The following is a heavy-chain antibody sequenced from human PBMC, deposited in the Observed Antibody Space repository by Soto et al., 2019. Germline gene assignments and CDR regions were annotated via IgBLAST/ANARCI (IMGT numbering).Heavy chain of an antibody. CDR2: INHSGST. Sequence: QVQLQQWGAGLLKPSETLSLTCAVYGGSFSGYYWSWIRQPPGKGLEWIGEINHSGSTNYNPSLTSRVTISVDTSKNQFSLKLSSVTAADTAVYYCARAPDYGDYGKYYFDYWGQGTLVTVSS. D-gene: IGHD4-17*01. CDR1: GGSFSGYY. CDR3: ARAPDYGDYGKYYFDY. J-gene: IGHJ4*02. V-gene: IGHV4-34*01.